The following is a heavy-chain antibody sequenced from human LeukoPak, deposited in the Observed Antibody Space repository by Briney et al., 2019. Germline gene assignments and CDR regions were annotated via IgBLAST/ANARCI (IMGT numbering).Heavy chain of an antibody. Sequence: PGGSLRLSCAASGFTFSGYAMSWVRQAPGKGLEWVSAISGSGGSTYYADSVKGRFTISRDNSKNTLYLQMNSLRAEDTAVYYCAKVNRHIVVVTAIDHWGQGTLVTVSS. J-gene: IGHJ5*02. CDR2: ISGSGGST. D-gene: IGHD2-21*02. V-gene: IGHV3-23*01. CDR1: GFTFSGYA. CDR3: AKVNRHIVVVTAIDH.